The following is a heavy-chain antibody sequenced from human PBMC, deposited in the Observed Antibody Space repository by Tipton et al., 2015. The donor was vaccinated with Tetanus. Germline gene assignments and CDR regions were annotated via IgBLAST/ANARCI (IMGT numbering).Heavy chain of an antibody. J-gene: IGHJ3*02. CDR2: IHHSGLA. D-gene: IGHD4-11*01. CDR3: ARNVYTVTNDAFDI. V-gene: IGHV4-30-4*01. Sequence: SLTCTVSGDSVSTGNFYWSWIRQPPGKGLEWIAFIHHSGLAFSKPSLKSRVSISIDTPQNQFSLRLTSVTAADTAVYFCARNVYTVTNDAFDIWGHGTLVNVSS. CDR1: GDSVSTGNFY.